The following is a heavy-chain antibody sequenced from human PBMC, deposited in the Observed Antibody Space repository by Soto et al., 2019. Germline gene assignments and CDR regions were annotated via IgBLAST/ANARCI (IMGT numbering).Heavy chain of an antibody. J-gene: IGHJ4*02. D-gene: IGHD3-16*01. Sequence: GGSLRLSCAASGFTFSSYAMSWVRQAPGKGLEWVAAISGRGGSTYYADSVKGRFTISRDNSKNTLYLQMNSLRAEDTAVYYCAKDRGRNSGWIDYWGQGTLVTVSS. CDR3: AKDRGRNSGWIDY. CDR2: ISGRGGST. V-gene: IGHV3-23*01. CDR1: GFTFSSYA.